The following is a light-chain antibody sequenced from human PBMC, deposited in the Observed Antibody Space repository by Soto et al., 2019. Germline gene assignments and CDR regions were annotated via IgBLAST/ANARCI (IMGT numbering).Light chain of an antibody. J-gene: IGKJ4*01. Sequence: EIVMTQSPATLSVSPWERATLSCRASQSVSSNLAWYQQKPGQAPRLLIYGASTRATGIPARFSGSGSGTEFTLTISSLRSEDFAVYYCQQYNNWPPLTFGGGTKVDIK. V-gene: IGKV3-15*01. CDR1: QSVSSN. CDR2: GAS. CDR3: QQYNNWPPLT.